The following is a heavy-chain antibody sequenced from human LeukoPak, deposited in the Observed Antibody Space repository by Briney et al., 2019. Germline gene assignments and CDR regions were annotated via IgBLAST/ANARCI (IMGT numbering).Heavy chain of an antibody. CDR1: GFSLSTSGVG. CDR3: AHLGQWLVPDY. V-gene: IGHV2-5*02. Sequence: ESGPTLVKPTQTLTLTCTFSGFSLSTSGVGVGWIRRHPGKALEWLALIYWDDDKRYSPSLKSRLTITKDTSKNQVVLTMTNMDPVDTATYYCAHLGQWLVPDYWGQGTLVTVSS. J-gene: IGHJ4*02. D-gene: IGHD6-19*01. CDR2: IYWDDDK.